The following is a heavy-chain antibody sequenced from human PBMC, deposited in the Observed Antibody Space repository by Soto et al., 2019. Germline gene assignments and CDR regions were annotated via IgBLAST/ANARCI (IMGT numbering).Heavy chain of an antibody. Sequence: SETLSLTCTVSGGSISSGGYYWSWIRQHPGKGLEWIGYIYYSGSTYYNPSLKSRVTISVDTSKNQFSLKLSSVTAADTAVYYCARNEYYYDSSGYYPLAYWGQGTLVTVS. V-gene: IGHV4-31*03. D-gene: IGHD3-22*01. CDR3: ARNEYYYDSSGYYPLAY. J-gene: IGHJ4*02. CDR1: GGSISSGGYY. CDR2: IYYSGST.